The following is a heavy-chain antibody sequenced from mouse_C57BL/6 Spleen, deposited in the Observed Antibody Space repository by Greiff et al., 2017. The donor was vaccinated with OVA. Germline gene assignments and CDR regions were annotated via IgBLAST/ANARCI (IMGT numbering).Heavy chain of an antibody. V-gene: IGHV14-2*01. J-gene: IGHJ2*01. CDR3: AREETVYFDY. CDR2: IYPEDGET. Sequence: LQQSGAELVKPGASVKLSCTASGFNIKDYYMHWVKQRTEQGLEWIGRIYPEDGETKYAPKFQGQAPITADTSSNTAYLQLSSQTSEDTAVYYCAREETVYFDYWGKGTTLTVAS. D-gene: IGHD1-1*01. CDR1: GFNIKDYY.